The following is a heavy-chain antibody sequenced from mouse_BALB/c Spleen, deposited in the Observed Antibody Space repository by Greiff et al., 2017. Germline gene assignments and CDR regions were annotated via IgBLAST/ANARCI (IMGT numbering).Heavy chain of an antibody. D-gene: IGHD1-2*01. CDR1: GYTFSSYW. CDR3: ARDSSSYAMDY. J-gene: IGHJ4*01. Sequence: VQLQQSGAELMKPGASVKISCKATGYTFSSYWIEWVKQRPGHGLEWIGEILPGSGSTNYNEKFKGKATLTVDKSSSTAFMHLNSLTSEDSAVYYCARDSSSYAMDYWGQGTSVTVSS. CDR2: ILPGSGST. V-gene: IGHV1-9*01.